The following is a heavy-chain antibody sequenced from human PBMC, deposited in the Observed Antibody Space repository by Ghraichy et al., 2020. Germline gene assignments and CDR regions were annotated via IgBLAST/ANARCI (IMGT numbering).Heavy chain of an antibody. CDR3: ARIMNYYDSSGYSEGPFDI. CDR1: GDSISGYY. V-gene: IGHV4-59*08. Sequence: SETLSLTCTVSGDSISGYYWSWIRQPPGKGLEWIGYGFHTGSADYNPSLESRVTISVDTSKNQFSLRLMSVTAADTAVYFCARIMNYYDSSGYSEGPFDIWGQRKMVTVS. CDR2: GFHTGSA. D-gene: IGHD3-22*01. J-gene: IGHJ3*02.